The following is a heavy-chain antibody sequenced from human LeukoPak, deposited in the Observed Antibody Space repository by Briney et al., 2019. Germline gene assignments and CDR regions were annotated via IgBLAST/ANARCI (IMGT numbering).Heavy chain of an antibody. J-gene: IGHJ5*02. Sequence: ASVKVSCKASGYTFTGYYMHWVRQAPGQGLEWMGWINPNSGGTNYAQKFQGRVTMTRDTSISTAYMELSRLRSDDTAVYYCARGSGVLPNWFDPWGQGTLVSVSS. CDR1: GYTFTGYY. D-gene: IGHD3-10*01. V-gene: IGHV1-2*02. CDR2: INPNSGGT. CDR3: ARGSGVLPNWFDP.